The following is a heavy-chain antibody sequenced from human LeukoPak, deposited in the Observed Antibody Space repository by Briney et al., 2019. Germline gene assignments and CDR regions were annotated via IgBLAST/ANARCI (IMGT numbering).Heavy chain of an antibody. CDR1: VCTLSRYG. J-gene: IGHJ3*02. V-gene: IGHV1-69*10. Sequence: GASVKVSCKASVCTLSRYGNSWVRQAPGQGPDWMGRINHIFSIANYAQKFQGRVMITADKSTSTDYMELSSLRSEDPAVYYCARLTEGYDRDAFDIWGQGTMVTVSS. CDR3: ARLTEGYDRDAFDI. D-gene: IGHD3-22*01. CDR2: INHIFSIA.